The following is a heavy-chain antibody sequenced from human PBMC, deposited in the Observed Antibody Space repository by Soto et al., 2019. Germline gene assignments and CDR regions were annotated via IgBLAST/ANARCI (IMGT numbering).Heavy chain of an antibody. CDR3: ARVVAFLGLPLTSRYFDL. V-gene: IGHV1-69*12. J-gene: IGHJ2*01. D-gene: IGHD6-6*01. Sequence: QVQLVQSGAEVKKPGSSVKVSCKASGGTFSSYAISWVRQAPGQGLEWMGGVIPIFGTANYAQKFQGRVTSTADESPSTAYMELSSLRSEDTAVYYCARVVAFLGLPLTSRYFDLWGRGTLVTVSS. CDR2: VIPIFGTA. CDR1: GGTFSSYA.